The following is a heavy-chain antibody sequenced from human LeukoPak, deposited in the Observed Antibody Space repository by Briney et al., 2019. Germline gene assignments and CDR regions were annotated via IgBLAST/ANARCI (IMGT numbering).Heavy chain of an antibody. CDR1: GFTFSSYG. D-gene: IGHD3-10*01. CDR2: ISYDGSNK. J-gene: IGHJ4*02. CDR3: AKEGLQLVRGVIKNYFDY. Sequence: GSLRLSCAASGFTFSSYGMHWVRQAPGKGLEWVAVISYDGSNKYYADSVKGRFTISRDNSKNTLYLQMNSLRAEDTAVYYCAKEGLQLVRGVIKNYFDYWGQGTLVTVSS. V-gene: IGHV3-30*18.